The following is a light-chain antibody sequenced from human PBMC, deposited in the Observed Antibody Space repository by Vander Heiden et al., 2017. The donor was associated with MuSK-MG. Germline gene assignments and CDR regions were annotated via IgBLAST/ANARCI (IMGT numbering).Light chain of an antibody. CDR2: GNS. CDR3: QSYDSSLTAVV. CDR1: SSNIAAGYD. V-gene: IGLV1-40*01. J-gene: IGLJ2*01. Sequence: SVLTQPPSVSGAPGQRVTISCSGSSSNIAAGYDVHWYQQLPGAAPKVLIYGNSHRPSGVPDRFSGARSATSASLAITGLQAEDEGDYYCQSYDSSLTAVVFGGGTKLTVL.